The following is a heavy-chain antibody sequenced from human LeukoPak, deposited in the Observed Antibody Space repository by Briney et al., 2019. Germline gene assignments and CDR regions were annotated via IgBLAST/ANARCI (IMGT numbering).Heavy chain of an antibody. CDR2: IYYSGST. J-gene: IGHJ6*02. CDR3: ARDLVGISSQYGMDV. V-gene: IGHV4-59*01. Sequence: SETVSLTCXXSGGSISSYYWSWIRQPPGKGLEWMGCIYYSGSTNYNPSLKSRVTISVDTSNNQFSLKLSSVTAADTAVYYCARDLVGISSQYGMDVWGQGTTVTVSS. D-gene: IGHD2-15*01. CDR1: GGSISSYY.